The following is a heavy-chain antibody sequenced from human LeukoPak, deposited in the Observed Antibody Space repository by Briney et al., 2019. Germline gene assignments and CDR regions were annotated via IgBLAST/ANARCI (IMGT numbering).Heavy chain of an antibody. Sequence: GESLQISCKGSGSIFTNYWIGWVRPLPGKGLEWMGIIYPGDSDTRYSPSFQGQVTISVDKSISTAYLQWSSLKASDTAMYYCARLTIYSFDIWGQGTMVTVSS. CDR1: GSIFTNYW. CDR2: IYPGDSDT. CDR3: ARLTIYSFDI. J-gene: IGHJ3*02. V-gene: IGHV5-51*01. D-gene: IGHD3-3*01.